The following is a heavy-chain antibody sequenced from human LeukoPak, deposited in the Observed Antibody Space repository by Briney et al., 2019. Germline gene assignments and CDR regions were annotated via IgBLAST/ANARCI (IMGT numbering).Heavy chain of an antibody. V-gene: IGHV3-7*03. Sequence: PGGSLRLSCAASGFTFSTYWTNRVRQAPGKGLEWVANIKPDGSEKYYVDSVKGRFTVSRDNAKDSLYLQMSSLRAEDTAFYYCAKDGAQAYNSGWYSYFDYWGQGALVTVSS. J-gene: IGHJ4*02. D-gene: IGHD6-19*01. CDR2: IKPDGSEK. CDR1: GFTFSTYW. CDR3: AKDGAQAYNSGWYSYFDY.